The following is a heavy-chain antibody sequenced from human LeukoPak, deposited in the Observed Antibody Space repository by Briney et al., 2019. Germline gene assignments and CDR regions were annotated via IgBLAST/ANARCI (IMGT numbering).Heavy chain of an antibody. CDR2: INPNSGGR. J-gene: IGHJ4*02. Sequence: ASVKVTCKASGYTFTGYYMHWVRQAPGQGLEWMGWINPNSGGRNYAQKFQGRVTMTRDTSISTAYMELSRLRSDDTAVYYCARFIYGGNYYFDYWGQGTLVTVSS. D-gene: IGHD4-23*01. CDR3: ARFIYGGNYYFDY. CDR1: GYTFTGYY. V-gene: IGHV1-2*02.